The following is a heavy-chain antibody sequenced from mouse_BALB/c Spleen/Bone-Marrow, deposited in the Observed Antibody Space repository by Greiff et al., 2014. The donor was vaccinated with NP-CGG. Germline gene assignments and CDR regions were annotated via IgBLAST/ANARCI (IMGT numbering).Heavy chain of an antibody. V-gene: IGHV2-2*02. CDR2: VWTGGST. CDR1: GFSLTQYT. D-gene: IGHD2-12*01. J-gene: IGHJ4*01. CDR3: ARNSDHYSLDY. Sequence: VMLVESGPGLVQPSQSLSITCTVSGFSLTQYTIYWIRQSPGKGLEWLGVVWTGGSTDYSATFISRLTITKDNSKSQVFFKMTSLEPTDTAIYYCARNSDHYSLDYWGQGTSVTVSS.